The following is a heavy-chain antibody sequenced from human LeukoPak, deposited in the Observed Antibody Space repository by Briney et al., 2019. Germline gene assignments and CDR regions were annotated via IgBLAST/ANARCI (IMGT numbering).Heavy chain of an antibody. CDR2: ISSSGSTI. D-gene: IGHD1-14*01. Sequence: GGSLRLSCDASGFRFSAYGMNWVRQAPGKGLEWVSYISSSGSTIYYADSVKGRFTISRDNAKNSLYLQMNSLRAEDTAVYYCALSRSRIPDYWGQGTLVTVSS. CDR1: GFRFSAYG. V-gene: IGHV3-48*04. J-gene: IGHJ4*02. CDR3: ALSRSRIPDY.